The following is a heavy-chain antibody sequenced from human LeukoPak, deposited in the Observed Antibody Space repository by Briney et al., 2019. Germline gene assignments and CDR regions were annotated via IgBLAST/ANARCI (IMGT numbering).Heavy chain of an antibody. CDR2: INPNSGGT. CDR1: GYTFTSYY. Sequence: GASVKVSCKASGYTFTSYYMHWVRQAPGQGLEWMGWINPNSGGTNYAQKFQGWVTMTRDTSISTAYMELSRLRSDDTAVYYCARDASGWSDNWFDPWGQGTLVTVSS. V-gene: IGHV1-2*04. D-gene: IGHD6-19*01. CDR3: ARDASGWSDNWFDP. J-gene: IGHJ5*02.